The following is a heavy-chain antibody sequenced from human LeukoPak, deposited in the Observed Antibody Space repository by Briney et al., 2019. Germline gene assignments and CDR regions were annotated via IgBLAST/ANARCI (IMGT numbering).Heavy chain of an antibody. CDR2: IKQDGSEK. CDR3: ARVSSGGLNYYYYYYMDV. D-gene: IGHD3-10*02. J-gene: IGHJ6*03. CDR1: GFTFSSYW. V-gene: IGHV3-7*01. Sequence: PGGSLRLSCAASGFTFSSYWMSWVRQAPGKGLEWVANIKQDGSEKYYVDSVKGRFTISRDNAKNSLYLQMNSLRAEDTAVYYCARVSSGGLNYYYYYYMDVWGKGTTVTVSS.